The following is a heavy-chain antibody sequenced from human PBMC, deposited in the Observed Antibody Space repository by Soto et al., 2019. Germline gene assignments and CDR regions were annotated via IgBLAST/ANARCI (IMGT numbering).Heavy chain of an antibody. CDR1: GVTFSSYA. J-gene: IGHJ6*02. CDR2: LCGSGGIT. D-gene: IGHD6-13*01. V-gene: IGHV3-23*01. Sequence: LRLSCAASGVTFSSYAMSWVRQSPGNALELLSALCGSGGITYYSASVKGRFTISRDNSKNTLYLQMNSLRAEDTAVYYCANRPQQLVHYYYGMYVCRQRTTVTVSS. CDR3: ANRPQQLVHYYYGMYV.